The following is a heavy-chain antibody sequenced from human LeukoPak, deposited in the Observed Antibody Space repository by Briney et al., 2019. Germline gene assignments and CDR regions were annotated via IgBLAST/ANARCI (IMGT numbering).Heavy chain of an antibody. CDR2: IGTAGDT. Sequence: GGSLRLFCAASGFTFSSYDMHWVRQATGKGLEWVSAIGTAGDTYYPGSVKGRFTISRENAKNSLYLQMNSLRAGDTAVYYCARATVRGVISGSNWYFDLWGRGTLVTVSS. J-gene: IGHJ2*01. D-gene: IGHD3-10*01. V-gene: IGHV3-13*01. CDR3: ARATVRGVISGSNWYFDL. CDR1: GFTFSSYD.